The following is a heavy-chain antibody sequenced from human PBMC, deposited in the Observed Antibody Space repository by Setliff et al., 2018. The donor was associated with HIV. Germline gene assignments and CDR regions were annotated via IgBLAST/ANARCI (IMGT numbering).Heavy chain of an antibody. D-gene: IGHD2-2*01. V-gene: IGHV4-4*02. CDR3: ARLVVVPAAIRLDY. CDR2: IYHSGST. J-gene: IGHJ4*02. Sequence: SETLSLTCAVSGGSISSSNWWSWVRQPPGKGLEWIGEIYHSGSTNYNPSLKSRVTISVDKSKNQFSLKLSSVTAAGTAVYYCARLVVVPAAIRLDYWGQGTLVTVSS. CDR1: GGSISSSNW.